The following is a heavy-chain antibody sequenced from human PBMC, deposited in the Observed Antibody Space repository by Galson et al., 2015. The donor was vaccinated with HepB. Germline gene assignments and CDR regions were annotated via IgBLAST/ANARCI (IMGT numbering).Heavy chain of an antibody. CDR2: IYYSGST. D-gene: IGHD3-9*01. CDR3: AREHYDILTGYGGFLDY. V-gene: IGHV4-31*11. J-gene: IGHJ4*02. Sequence: TLSLTCAVSGDSISSAQYYWGWIRQRPGKGLEWIGYIYYSGSTYYNPSLKSRLSISVDTSKNQFSLKLSSVTAADTAVYYCAREHYDILTGYGGFLDYWGQGKLVTVS. CDR1: GDSISSAQYY.